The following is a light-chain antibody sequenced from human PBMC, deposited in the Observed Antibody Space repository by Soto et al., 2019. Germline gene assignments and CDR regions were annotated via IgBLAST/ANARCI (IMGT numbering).Light chain of an antibody. CDR3: QQYGSSGT. CDR1: QSISNN. CDR2: GAS. V-gene: IGKV3-15*01. Sequence: EIVMTQSPATLSVSPGERATLSCRASQSISNNLVWYQQIPGQAPRLLMFGASTRATGVPARFSGSGSGTEFTLTISSLQSEDCAVYYCQQYGSSGTFGQGTKVDIK. J-gene: IGKJ1*01.